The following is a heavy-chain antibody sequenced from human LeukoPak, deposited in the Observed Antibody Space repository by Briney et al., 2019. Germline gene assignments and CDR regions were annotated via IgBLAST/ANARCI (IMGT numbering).Heavy chain of an antibody. D-gene: IGHD3-10*01. J-gene: IGHJ6*04. Sequence: SETLSLTCAVYGGSFSGYYWSWIRQPPGKGLEWIGEINHSGSTNYNPSLKSRVTISVDTSKNQFSLKLSSVTAAGTAVYYCARGPGVWFGRGYGMDVWGKGTTVTVSS. CDR3: ARGPGVWFGRGYGMDV. CDR1: GGSFSGYY. CDR2: INHSGST. V-gene: IGHV4-34*01.